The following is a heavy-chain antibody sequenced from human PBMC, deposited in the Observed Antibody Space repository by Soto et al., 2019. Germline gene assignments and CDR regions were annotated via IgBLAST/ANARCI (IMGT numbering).Heavy chain of an antibody. V-gene: IGHV1-3*01. J-gene: IGHJ4*03. D-gene: IGHD6-19*01. Sequence: GPVKVSCKASGYMFTKSAMHWVRQAPGQRLEWMGWISGDSGNTKYSPKLQDRVTITRDTSASTAYMELSSLRSEDTALYYCERDGVAAGNFNFDYWGQGXLVTVSS. CDR2: ISGDSGNT. CDR1: GYMFTKSA. CDR3: ERDGVAAGNFNFDY.